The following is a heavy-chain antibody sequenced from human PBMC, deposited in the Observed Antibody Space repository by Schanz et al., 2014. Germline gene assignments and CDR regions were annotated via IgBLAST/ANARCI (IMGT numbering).Heavy chain of an antibody. CDR3: ARSAGRDFWSGYYTRFDY. CDR1: GFTFTTHS. V-gene: IGHV3-11*03. CDR2: ISGTTTYT. D-gene: IGHD3-3*01. Sequence: VQLLESGGGLVQPGGSLRLSCAASGFTFTTHSMTWVRQAPGKGLEWVSYISGTTTYTNYADSVKGRFTISRDNAKNSLYLQMNSLRAEDTAVYYCARSAGRDFWSGYYTRFDYWGQGTLVTVSS. J-gene: IGHJ4*02.